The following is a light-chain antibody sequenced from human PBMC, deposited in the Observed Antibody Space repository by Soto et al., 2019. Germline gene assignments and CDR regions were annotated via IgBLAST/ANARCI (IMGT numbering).Light chain of an antibody. CDR2: DAS. V-gene: IGKV1-5*01. J-gene: IGKJ2*01. CDR1: QSISSW. Sequence: DIQMTQSPSTLSASVGDRVTITCRASQSISSWLAWNQQKPGKAPKLLIYDASSLESGVPSSFSGSGSGTEFTLTISSLQPDDFATYYCQQYNSYSTFGQGTKLEIK. CDR3: QQYNSYST.